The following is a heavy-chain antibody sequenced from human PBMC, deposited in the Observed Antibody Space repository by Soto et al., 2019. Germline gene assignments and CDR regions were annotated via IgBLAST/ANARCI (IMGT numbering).Heavy chain of an antibody. V-gene: IGHV4-34*01. CDR3: ARLPRTPVAGTVTDF. J-gene: IGHJ4*02. D-gene: IGHD6-19*01. CDR1: DGSFSGYY. Sequence: SETLSLPCTVYDGSFSGYYWSWIRQPPGKGLEWIGEINHSGSTNYNPSLKSRVSISVDTSKNQFSLKLSSVTAADTAVYFCARLPRTPVAGTVTDFWGQGTLVIVSS. CDR2: INHSGST.